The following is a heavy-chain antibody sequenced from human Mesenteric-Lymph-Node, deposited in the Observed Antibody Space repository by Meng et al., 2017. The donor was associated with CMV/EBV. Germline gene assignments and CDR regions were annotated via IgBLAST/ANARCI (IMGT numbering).Heavy chain of an antibody. Sequence: GGSLRLSCAASGFFFSRYPMNWVRQAPGKGLEWLSYITSSSSIIYSADSVKGRFTISRDNAKNSLYLQMNSLRAEDTALYYCARGNFDWQHPPDYWGQGTLVTVSS. CDR1: GFFFSRYP. V-gene: IGHV3-48*04. D-gene: IGHD3-9*01. CDR2: ITSSSSII. CDR3: ARGNFDWQHPPDY. J-gene: IGHJ4*02.